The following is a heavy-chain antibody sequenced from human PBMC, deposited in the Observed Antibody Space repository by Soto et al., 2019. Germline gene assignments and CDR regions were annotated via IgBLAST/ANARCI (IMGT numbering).Heavy chain of an antibody. D-gene: IGHD3-10*01. CDR1: GYFFTSYG. J-gene: IGHJ4*02. CDR3: ARDTDDFSVSGTYYN. V-gene: IGHV1-18*01. Sequence: ASVKVSFKTSGYFFTSYGISWVRQARGQGLEWMGWISAYNGNTHYSQNLQGRVTMTTETSTTTAYMELRSLRSDDTAVYYCARDTDDFSVSGTYYNWGQGALVTVSS. CDR2: ISAYNGNT.